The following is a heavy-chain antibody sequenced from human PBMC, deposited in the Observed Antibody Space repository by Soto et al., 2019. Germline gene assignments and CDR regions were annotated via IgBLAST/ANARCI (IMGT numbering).Heavy chain of an antibody. J-gene: IGHJ6*02. V-gene: IGHV1-2*02. CDR1: GYTLSELS. D-gene: IGHD2-2*01. CDR2: INPNSGGT. Sequence: PSVKVSCKVSGYTLSELSLHWVRQAPGNGLEWMGWINPNSGGTNYAQKFQGRVTMTRDTSISTAYMELSRLRSDDTAVYYCARADIVVVPAAMEYYYYYGMDVWGQGTTVTVSS. CDR3: ARADIVVVPAAMEYYYYYGMDV.